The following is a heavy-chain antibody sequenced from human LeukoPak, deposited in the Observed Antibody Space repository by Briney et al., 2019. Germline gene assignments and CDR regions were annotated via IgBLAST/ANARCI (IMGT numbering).Heavy chain of an antibody. D-gene: IGHD6-19*01. CDR3: ARGSSGWTGFDYFDY. CDR1: GFTFSSYA. J-gene: IGHJ4*02. V-gene: IGHV3-21*01. Sequence: GGSLRLSCAASGFTFSSYAMSWVRQAPGKGLEWVSSISNSGSNSNSNIYYSDSLKGRFTISRDNAKNSLYLQINSLRVEDTAVYYCARGSSGWTGFDYFDYWGQGALVTVSS. CDR2: ISNSGSNSNSNI.